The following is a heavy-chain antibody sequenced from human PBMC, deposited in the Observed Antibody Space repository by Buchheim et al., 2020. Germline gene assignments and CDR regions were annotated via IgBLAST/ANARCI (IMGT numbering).Heavy chain of an antibody. CDR2: ISYDGSDQ. D-gene: IGHD6-13*01. J-gene: IGHJ4*02. CDR1: GFTFSGYK. Sequence: QVQLVESGGRVVQPGRSLSPSCAASGFTFSGYKMHWVRQAPGKGLEWVAIISYDGSDQYYADSVRGRFTISRDNSKNILYLHLDSPRAEDTAMYYCVRDGSSSTWPLDYWGQGTL. CDR3: VRDGSSSTWPLDY. V-gene: IGHV3-30-3*01.